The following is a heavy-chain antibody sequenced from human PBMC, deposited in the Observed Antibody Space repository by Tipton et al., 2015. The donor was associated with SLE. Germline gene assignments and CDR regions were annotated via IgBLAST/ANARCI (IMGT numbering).Heavy chain of an antibody. J-gene: IGHJ5*02. D-gene: IGHD6-19*01. CDR3: ARDVIAVAGLGWFDP. CDR1: RYTFTGYY. Sequence: QLVQSGAEVKKPGASVKVSCKASRYTFTGYYMHWVRQAPGQGLEWLGWISAYNGNTNYAQKLQGRVTMTTDTSTSTAYMELRSLRSDDTAVYYCARDVIAVAGLGWFDPWGQGTLVTVSS. V-gene: IGHV1-18*04. CDR2: ISAYNGNT.